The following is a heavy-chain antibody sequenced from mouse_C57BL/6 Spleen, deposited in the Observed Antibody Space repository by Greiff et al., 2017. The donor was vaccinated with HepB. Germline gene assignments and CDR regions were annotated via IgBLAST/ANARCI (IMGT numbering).Heavy chain of an antibody. J-gene: IGHJ2*01. CDR2: INYDGSST. D-gene: IGHD2-1*01. V-gene: IGHV5-16*01. CDR1: GFTFSDYY. CDR3: ARDPGNYFFDN. Sequence: EVKLMESEGGLVQPGSSMKLSCTASGFTFSDYYMAWVRQVPEKGLEWVANINYDGSSTYYLDSLKSRFIISRDNAKNILYLQMSSLKSEDTATYYCARDPGNYFFDNWGQDTTLTVS.